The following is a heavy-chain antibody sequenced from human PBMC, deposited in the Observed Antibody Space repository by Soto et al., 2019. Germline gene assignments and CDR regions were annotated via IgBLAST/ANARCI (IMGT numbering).Heavy chain of an antibody. CDR1: GFTFSTYA. CDR2: IPASGGST. V-gene: IGHV3-23*01. J-gene: IGHJ4*02. CDR3: AKASGYVDY. Sequence: HPGGSLRLSCAVSGFTFSTYAMSWVRQTPVKGLEWVSTIPASGGSTYYADSVKGRFTISRDNSKNTLYLQMNSLRAEDTALYYCAKASGYVDYWGQGT. D-gene: IGHD1-26*01.